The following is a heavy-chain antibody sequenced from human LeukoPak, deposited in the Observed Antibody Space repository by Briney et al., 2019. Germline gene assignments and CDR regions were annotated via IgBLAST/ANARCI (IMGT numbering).Heavy chain of an antibody. J-gene: IGHJ4*02. V-gene: IGHV1-69*01. CDR3: ARDEPRVAAAAPSHFDY. D-gene: IGHD6-13*01. Sequence: SVKVSCKASGGTFSSYAISWVRQAPGQGLEWMGGIIPIFGTANYAQKFQGRVTITADESTSTAYMELSSLRPENTAVYYCARDEPRVAAAAPSHFDYWGQGTLVTVSS. CDR1: GGTFSSYA. CDR2: IIPIFGTA.